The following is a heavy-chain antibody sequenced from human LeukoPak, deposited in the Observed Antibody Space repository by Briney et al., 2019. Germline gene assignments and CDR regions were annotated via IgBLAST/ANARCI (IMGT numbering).Heavy chain of an antibody. D-gene: IGHD1-26*01. CDR3: ARGGTYSIY. J-gene: IGHJ4*02. Sequence: GGSLRLSCAASGFTFSSYRMTWVRPAPGKGLEWVANVKEDGSEKYYVDSVKGRFTISRDNAKNSLYLQMDSLRVEDTAVYYCARGGTYSIYWGQGTLVTVSS. V-gene: IGHV3-7*05. CDR2: VKEDGSEK. CDR1: GFTFSSYR.